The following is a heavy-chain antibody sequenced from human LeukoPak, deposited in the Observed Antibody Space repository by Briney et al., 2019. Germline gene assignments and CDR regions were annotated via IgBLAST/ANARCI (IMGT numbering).Heavy chain of an antibody. J-gene: IGHJ4*02. Sequence: GGSLRLSCAAPGFTIGTYTMTWVRQAPGKGLEWVSYISGTGTTIYYADSVRGRFTISRDNAKNSLYLQMNSLRAEDSAVYYCARDLGRFGELSLEYWGQGTLVTVSS. D-gene: IGHD3-10*01. V-gene: IGHV3-48*01. CDR3: ARDLGRFGELSLEY. CDR2: ISGTGTTI. CDR1: GFTIGTYT.